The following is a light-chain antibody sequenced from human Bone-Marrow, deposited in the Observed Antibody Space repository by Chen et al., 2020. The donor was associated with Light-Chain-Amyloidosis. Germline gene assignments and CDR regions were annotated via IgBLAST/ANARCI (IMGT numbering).Light chain of an antibody. Sequence: SYELTQPPSVSVSPGQTARITCSGDDLPTKYAYWYQQKPGQAPVLVIHRDTERPSGISERFSGSSSGTTATLTISGVQAEDEADYHCQSADSSGTYEVIFGGGNKRTVL. V-gene: IGLV3-25*03. CDR2: RDT. CDR3: QSADSSGTYEVI. J-gene: IGLJ2*01. CDR1: DLPTKY.